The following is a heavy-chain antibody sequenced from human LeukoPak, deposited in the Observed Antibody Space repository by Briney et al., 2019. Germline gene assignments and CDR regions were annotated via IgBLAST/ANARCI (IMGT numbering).Heavy chain of an antibody. CDR3: ARSMIAFGGAIDY. CDR1: GFTFSSYS. CDR2: ISSSSATI. D-gene: IGHD3-16*01. V-gene: IGHV3-48*01. Sequence: GGSLRLSCAASGFTFSSYSVNWVRQAPGKGLEWISYISSSSATIYYADSVRGRFTFSRDNARNSLSLLMNSLRVEDTAVYYCARSMIAFGGAIDYWGQGTQVTVSS. J-gene: IGHJ4*02.